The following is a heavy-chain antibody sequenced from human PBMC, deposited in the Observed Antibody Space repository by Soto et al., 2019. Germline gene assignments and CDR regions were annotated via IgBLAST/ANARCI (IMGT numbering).Heavy chain of an antibody. J-gene: IGHJ4*02. CDR1: GGTFNTYA. V-gene: IGHV1-69*19. D-gene: IGHD3-10*01. Sequence: QVQLVQSGAEMKKPGSSVKVSCQSSGGTFNTYAMNWVRQAPGQGPEWMGDISPMFGAANYAPKFQGRVTITADESTGTSYMPLSSLTSEDTALYFCAREVQVHTPAFVYWGQGTLVTVSS. CDR2: ISPMFGAA. CDR3: AREVQVHTPAFVY.